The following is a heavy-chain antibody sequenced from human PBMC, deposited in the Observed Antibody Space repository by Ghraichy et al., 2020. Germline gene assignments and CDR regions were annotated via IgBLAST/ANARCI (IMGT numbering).Heavy chain of an antibody. CDR3: VSGDMVSTWGQGGWFDS. J-gene: IGHJ5*01. CDR1: PYTFNNYF. CDR2: INPSDGTT. Sequence: ASVKVSCKASPYTFNNYFMHWVRQAPGQGLEWMGMINPSDGTTSDAQKFQGRVTLTRDTSTSTVYMELSSLKSEDTALYYCVSGDMVSTWGQGGWFDSWGQGTLVTVSS. D-gene: IGHD5/OR15-5a*01. V-gene: IGHV1-46*02.